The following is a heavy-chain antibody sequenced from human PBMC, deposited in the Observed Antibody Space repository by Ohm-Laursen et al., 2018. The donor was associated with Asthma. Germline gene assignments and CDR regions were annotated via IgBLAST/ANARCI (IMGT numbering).Heavy chain of an antibody. Sequence: SDTLSLTCTVSGGSLGSDDYYWSWIRQPPGKGLGWIGYIYHSVSTYYSPSLKSRVAISGDTSKNQFSLKLTSVTAADTAVYYCARGSFYYESTGYYFFDHWGQGALVTVSS. J-gene: IGHJ4*02. D-gene: IGHD3-22*01. CDR1: GGSLGSDDYY. CDR3: ARGSFYYESTGYYFFDH. V-gene: IGHV4-30-4*02. CDR2: IYHSVST.